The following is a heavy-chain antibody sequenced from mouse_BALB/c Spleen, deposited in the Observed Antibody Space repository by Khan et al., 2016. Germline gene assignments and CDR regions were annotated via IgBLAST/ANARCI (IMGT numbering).Heavy chain of an antibody. CDR2: IDTANGNT. CDR1: GFNIKDTY. V-gene: IGHV14-3*02. Sequence: VQLQQSGAELVKPGASVKLSCTASGFNIKDTYMHWVKQRPEQGLEWIGRIDTANGNTKYDPKFQGKATITADTSSNTAYLQLSSLTSEDTAVYYCARGYGNYPMDYWGQGTSVTVSS. J-gene: IGHJ4*01. CDR3: ARGYGNYPMDY. D-gene: IGHD2-10*02.